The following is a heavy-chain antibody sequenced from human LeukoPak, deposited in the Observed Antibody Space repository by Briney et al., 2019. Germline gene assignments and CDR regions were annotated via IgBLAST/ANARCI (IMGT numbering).Heavy chain of an antibody. D-gene: IGHD2-2*01. CDR1: GFTFSSYA. V-gene: IGHV3-23*01. Sequence: QSGGSLRLSCAASGFTFSSYAMSWVRQAPGKGLEWVSAISGSGGSTYYADSVKGRFTISRDNSKNTLYLQMNSLRAEDTAVYYCARGVVPAAMYNWFDPWGQGTLVTVSS. CDR2: ISGSGGST. J-gene: IGHJ5*02. CDR3: ARGVVPAAMYNWFDP.